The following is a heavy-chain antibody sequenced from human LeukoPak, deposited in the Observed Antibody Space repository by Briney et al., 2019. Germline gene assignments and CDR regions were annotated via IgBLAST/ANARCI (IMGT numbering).Heavy chain of an antibody. CDR2: IYSGGST. CDR3: AALPFYDSSGYYRNDAFDI. D-gene: IGHD3-22*01. V-gene: IGHV3-53*01. CDR1: GFTVSSNY. J-gene: IGHJ3*02. Sequence: GGSLRLSCAVSGFTVSSNYMSWVRQAPGKGLEWVSVIYSGGSTYYADSVKGRFTISRDNSKNTLYLQMNSLRAEDTAVYYCAALPFYDSSGYYRNDAFDIWGQGTMVTVSS.